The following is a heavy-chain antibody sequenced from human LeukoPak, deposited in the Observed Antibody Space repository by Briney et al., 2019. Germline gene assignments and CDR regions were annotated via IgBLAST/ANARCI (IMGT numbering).Heavy chain of an antibody. CDR1: GYTFTSSG. J-gene: IGHJ4*02. D-gene: IGHD4-17*01. CDR3: ARDLRYGDYGDY. V-gene: IGHV1-18*01. CDR2: ISAYNGNT. Sequence: ASVKVSCKASGYTFTSSGISWVRQAPGQGLEWMGWISAYNGNTNYAQKLQGRVTMTTDTSTSTAYMELRSLRSDDTAVYYCARDLRYGDYGDYWGQGTLVTVSS.